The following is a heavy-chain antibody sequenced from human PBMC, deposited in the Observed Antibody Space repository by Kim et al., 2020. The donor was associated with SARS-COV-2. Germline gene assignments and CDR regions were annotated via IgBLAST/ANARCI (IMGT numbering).Heavy chain of an antibody. CDR1: GGTFSSYA. CDR2: IIPIFGTA. V-gene: IGHV1-69*13. Sequence: SVKVSCKASGGTFSSYAISWVRQAPGQGLEWMGGIIPIFGTANYAQKFQGRVTITADESTSTAYMELSSLRSEDTAVYYCARSWELLSAFDIWGQGTMVTVSS. J-gene: IGHJ3*02. CDR3: ARSWELLSAFDI. D-gene: IGHD1-26*01.